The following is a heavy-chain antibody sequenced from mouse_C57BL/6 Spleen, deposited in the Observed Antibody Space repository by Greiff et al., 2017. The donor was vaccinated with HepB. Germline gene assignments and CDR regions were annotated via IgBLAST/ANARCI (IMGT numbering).Heavy chain of an antibody. CDR2: IDPEDGET. Sequence: EVQLQQSGAELVKPGASVKLSCTASGFNIKDYYMNWVKQRTEQGLEWIGRIDPEDGETKYAPKFQGKATITADTSSNTAYTQLSSLTSEDTSFYYCARAYYVSSYHYAMDYWGQGTSVTVSS. J-gene: IGHJ4*01. CDR1: GFNIKDYY. V-gene: IGHV14-2*01. D-gene: IGHD1-1*01. CDR3: ARAYYVSSYHYAMDY.